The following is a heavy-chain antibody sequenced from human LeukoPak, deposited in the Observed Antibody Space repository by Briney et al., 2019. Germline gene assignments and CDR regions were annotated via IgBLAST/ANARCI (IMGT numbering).Heavy chain of an antibody. CDR3: ARQEAEWDGSGSYLDY. V-gene: IGHV4-39*01. CDR1: GGSISSSSYY. Sequence: SETLSLTRTVSGGSISSSSYYWGWIRQPPGKGLEWIGSIYYSGSTYYNPSLKSRVTISVDTSKNQFSLKLSSVTAADTAVYYCARQEAEWDGSGSYLDYWGQGTLVTVSS. D-gene: IGHD3-10*01. J-gene: IGHJ4*02. CDR2: IYYSGST.